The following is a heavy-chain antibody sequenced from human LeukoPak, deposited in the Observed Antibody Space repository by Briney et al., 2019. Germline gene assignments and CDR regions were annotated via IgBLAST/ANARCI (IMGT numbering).Heavy chain of an antibody. J-gene: IGHJ4*02. CDR3: ARDGDYSVYYFDY. Sequence: PGGSLRLSCAASGFTFSSYSMNWVRQAPGKGLEWVSSISSSSSYIYYADSVKGRFTISRDNAKNSLYLQMNSLRAGDTAVYYCARDGDYSVYYFDYWGQGTLVTVSS. CDR1: GFTFSSYS. V-gene: IGHV3-21*01. CDR2: ISSSSSYI. D-gene: IGHD4-17*01.